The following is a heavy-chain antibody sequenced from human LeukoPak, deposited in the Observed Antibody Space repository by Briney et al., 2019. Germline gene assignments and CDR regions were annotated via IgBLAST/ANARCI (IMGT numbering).Heavy chain of an antibody. CDR3: ASGPGYNFAY. J-gene: IGHJ4*02. CDR1: GYTFTNYA. D-gene: IGHD6-13*01. CDR2: INIYTGNP. Sequence: ASVKVSCKASGYTFTNYATNWVRQAPGQGLEWMGWINIYTGNPTYAQGFTGRFVFSLDTSVSTAYLQISSLKAEDTAVYYCASGPGYNFAYWGQGTLVTVSS. V-gene: IGHV7-4-1*02.